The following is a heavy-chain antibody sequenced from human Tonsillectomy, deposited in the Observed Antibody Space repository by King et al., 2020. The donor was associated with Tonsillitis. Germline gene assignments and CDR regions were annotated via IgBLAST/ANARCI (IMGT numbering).Heavy chain of an antibody. CDR2: ISWNSGSI. V-gene: IGHV3-9*01. Sequence: VQLVESGGGLVQPGRSLRLSCAASGFTFDDYAMHWVRQAPGKGLEWVSGISWNSGSIGYADSVKGRFTISRDNAKNSLYLQMNSLRPEDTALYYCAKDLSPEYHPYFDYWGQGTPVTVSS. J-gene: IGHJ4*02. CDR3: AKDLSPEYHPYFDY. CDR1: GFTFDDYA. D-gene: IGHD2/OR15-2a*01.